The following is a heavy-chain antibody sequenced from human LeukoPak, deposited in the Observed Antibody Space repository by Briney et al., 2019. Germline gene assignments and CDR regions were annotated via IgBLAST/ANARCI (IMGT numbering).Heavy chain of an antibody. V-gene: IGHV1-2*02. CDR1: GYTLTGYY. Sequence: GASVKVSRKASGYTLTGYYMHWVRQAPGQGLEGMGWINPNSGGTNYAQKFQGRVTMTRDTSISTAYMELSRLRSDDTAVYYCARPSPGTVTTRGWYYYYMDVWGKGTTVTVSS. J-gene: IGHJ6*03. CDR2: INPNSGGT. D-gene: IGHD4-11*01. CDR3: ARPSPGTVTTRGWYYYYMDV.